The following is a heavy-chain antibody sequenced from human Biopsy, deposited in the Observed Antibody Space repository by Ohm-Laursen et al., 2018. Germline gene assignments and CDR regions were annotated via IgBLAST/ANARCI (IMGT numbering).Heavy chain of an antibody. V-gene: IGHV1-46*01. CDR2: INPTGDHT. J-gene: IGHJ6*02. Sequence: SVKVSCKASGHTFTTYYIHWVRQAPGQGLQWMGIINPTGDHTIYAQRFQGRVTLTRDTSTSTVYLELRSLRSEDTAVYYCARDTRWSPYGMDVWGQGTTVTVSS. CDR3: ARDTRWSPYGMDV. D-gene: IGHD4-23*01. CDR1: GHTFTTYY.